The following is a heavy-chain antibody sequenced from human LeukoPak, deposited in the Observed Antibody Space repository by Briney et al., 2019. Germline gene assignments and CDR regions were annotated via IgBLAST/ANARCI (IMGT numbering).Heavy chain of an antibody. CDR1: GFTFDDYG. CDR2: INWNGGSK. Sequence: GGSLRLSCAASGFTFDDYGMSWVRQAPGKGLEWVSGINWNGGSKGYADSVKGRFTISRDNAKNSLYLQMNSLRAEDTALYYCARDFSPGGYCSGGSCEPGAFDIWGQGTMVTVSS. V-gene: IGHV3-20*04. D-gene: IGHD2-15*01. CDR3: ARDFSPGGYCSGGSCEPGAFDI. J-gene: IGHJ3*02.